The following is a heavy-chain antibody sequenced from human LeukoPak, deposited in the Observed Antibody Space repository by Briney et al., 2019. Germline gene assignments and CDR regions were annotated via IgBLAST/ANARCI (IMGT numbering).Heavy chain of an antibody. Sequence: GGSLRLSCAASGFTFDDYGMHWVRQAPGKGLEWVSGISWNSGSVGYADSVKGRFTISRDNAKNSLSLQMNSLRAEDTALYYCVRLGYCSSTSCWDHMDVWGKGTTVTISS. V-gene: IGHV3-9*01. CDR2: ISWNSGSV. CDR3: VRLGYCSSTSCWDHMDV. J-gene: IGHJ6*03. CDR1: GFTFDDYG. D-gene: IGHD2-2*01.